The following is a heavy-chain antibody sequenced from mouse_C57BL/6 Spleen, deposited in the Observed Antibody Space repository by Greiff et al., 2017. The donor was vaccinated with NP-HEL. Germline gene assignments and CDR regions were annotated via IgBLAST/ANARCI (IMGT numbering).Heavy chain of an antibody. CDR1: GYSITSGYY. CDR3: ARDPLYYYGSSYWYFDV. Sequence: DVKLQESGPGLVKPSQSLSLTCSVTGYSITSGYYWNWLRQFPGNKLEWMGYISYDGSNNYNPSLKNRISITRDTSKNQFFLKLNSVTTEDTATYYCARDPLYYYGSSYWYFDVWGTGTTVTVSS. V-gene: IGHV3-6*01. J-gene: IGHJ1*03. D-gene: IGHD1-1*01. CDR2: ISYDGSN.